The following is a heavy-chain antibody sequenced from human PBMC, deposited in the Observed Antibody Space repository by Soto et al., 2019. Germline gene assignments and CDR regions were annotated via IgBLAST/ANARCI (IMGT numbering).Heavy chain of an antibody. V-gene: IGHV3-13*01. D-gene: IGHD6-13*01. Sequence: EVQLVESGGGLVQPGGALRLSCAASGFTFSSYDMDWVRQTTGKGLEWVSVIGTAGDIYYQDSVKGRFTISRENATNSLYLQMNSLRDGDTAIYYCVKEGAAALAAFDVWGQGTMVTVSS. J-gene: IGHJ3*01. CDR2: IGTAGDI. CDR3: VKEGAAALAAFDV. CDR1: GFTFSSYD.